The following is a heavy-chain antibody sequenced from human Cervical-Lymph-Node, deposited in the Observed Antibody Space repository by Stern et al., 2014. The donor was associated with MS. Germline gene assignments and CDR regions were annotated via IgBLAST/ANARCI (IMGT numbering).Heavy chain of an antibody. J-gene: IGHJ4*02. CDR3: AKGARFLEVSPSPRRTRYWYYFDF. CDR1: GFTFNNFS. D-gene: IGHD3-3*01. V-gene: IGHV3-23*01. CDR2: VSGRSTST. Sequence: EVQLLESGGDLVQPGGALRLSCAASGFTFNNFSMNWVRQAPGRGLEWVAGVSGRSTSTYYGDSVKGRFTISRDNSRNVVFLQMHSLRVEDTALYYCAKGARFLEVSPSPRRTRYWYYFDFWGQGTLVTVSS.